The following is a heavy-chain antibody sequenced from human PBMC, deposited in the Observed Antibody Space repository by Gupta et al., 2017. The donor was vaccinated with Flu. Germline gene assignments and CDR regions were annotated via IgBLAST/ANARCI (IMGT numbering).Heavy chain of an antibody. CDR3: AKTGLLRITIFERNEYFQH. D-gene: IGHD3-3*01. Sequence: GGGLVQPGGSLRLSCAASGFTFSSYAMSWVRQAPGKGLEWVSAISGSGGSTYYADSVKGRFTISRDNSKNTLYLQMNSLRAEDTAVYYCAKTGLLRITIFERNEYFQHWGQGTLVTVSS. CDR1: GFTFSSYA. CDR2: ISGSGGST. J-gene: IGHJ1*01. V-gene: IGHV3-23*01.